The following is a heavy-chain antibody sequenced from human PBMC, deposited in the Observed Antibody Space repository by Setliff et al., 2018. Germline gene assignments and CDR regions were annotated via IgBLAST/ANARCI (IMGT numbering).Heavy chain of an antibody. V-gene: IGHV4-61*09. CDR2: IDPSGNT. D-gene: IGHD3-16*01. Sequence: SETLSLTCTVSGGSISSGTNYWSWIRQPAGRGLEWIGHIDPSGNTNYQPSLKSRVTISGDTPKNQFSLKLTSVTAADTAVYYCARTGTTYYYSCMDVWGEGTTVTVSS. J-gene: IGHJ6*03. CDR1: GGSISSGTNY. CDR3: ARTGTTYYYSCMDV.